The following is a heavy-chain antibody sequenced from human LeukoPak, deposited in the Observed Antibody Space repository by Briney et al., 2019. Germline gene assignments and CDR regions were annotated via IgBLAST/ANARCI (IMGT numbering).Heavy chain of an antibody. V-gene: IGHV3-21*01. J-gene: IGHJ4*02. Sequence: PGGSLRLSCAASGFTFNTYNMNWVRQAPGKGLEWVSSISSSSSYIYYADSVKGRFTISRDNAKNSLYLQMNSLRAEDTAVYYCARGLYSGSYLDYWGQGTLVTVSS. CDR3: ARGLYSGSYLDY. CDR1: GFTFNTYN. CDR2: ISSSSSYI. D-gene: IGHD1-26*01.